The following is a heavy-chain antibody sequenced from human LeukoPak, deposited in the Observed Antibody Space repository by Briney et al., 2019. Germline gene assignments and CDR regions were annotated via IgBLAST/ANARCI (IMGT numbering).Heavy chain of an antibody. J-gene: IGHJ4*02. D-gene: IGHD4-23*01. CDR2: IYYSGST. CDR1: GGSISSSSYY. CDR3: ARQDYGGNIDY. Sequence: SETLSPTCTVSGGSISSSSYYWGWIRPPPGEGLVFIGSIYYSGSTYYNPSLKSRVTISVDTSKNQFSLKLSSVAAADTAVYYCARQDYGGNIDYWGQGTLVTVSS. V-gene: IGHV4-39*01.